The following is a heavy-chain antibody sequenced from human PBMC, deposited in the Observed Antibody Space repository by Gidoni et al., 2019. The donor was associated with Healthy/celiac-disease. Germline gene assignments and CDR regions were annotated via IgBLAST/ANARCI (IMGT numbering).Heavy chain of an antibody. CDR1: GFTFDEYA. Sequence: EVQLVESGGGLVQPGRSLRLSCAASGFTFDEYAMHWVRQAQGKGLEWVSGISWNSGSIGYADSVKGRFTISRDNAKNSLYLQMNSLRAEDTALYYCAKLPISRIRDCSGGSCYFDYWGQGTLVTVSS. D-gene: IGHD2-15*01. CDR3: AKLPISRIRDCSGGSCYFDY. J-gene: IGHJ4*02. V-gene: IGHV3-9*01. CDR2: ISWNSGSI.